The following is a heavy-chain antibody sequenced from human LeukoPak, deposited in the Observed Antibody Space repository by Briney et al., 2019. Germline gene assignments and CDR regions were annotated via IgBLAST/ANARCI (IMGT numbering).Heavy chain of an antibody. V-gene: IGHV1-69*05. CDR1: GGTFSSYA. J-gene: IGHJ4*02. CDR2: IIPIFGTA. D-gene: IGHD5-12*01. Sequence: SVKVSCKASGGTFSSYAISWVRQAPGQGLEWMGRIIPIFGTANYAQRFQGRVTITTDESTSTAYMELSSLRSEDTAVYYCARVLNSYSGYDVSFGFWGQGTLVTVSS. CDR3: ARVLNSYSGYDVSFGF.